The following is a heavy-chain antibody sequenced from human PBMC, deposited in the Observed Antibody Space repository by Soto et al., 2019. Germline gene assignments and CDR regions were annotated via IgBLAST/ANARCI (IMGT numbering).Heavy chain of an antibody. D-gene: IGHD6-13*01. J-gene: IGHJ4*02. V-gene: IGHV1-8*01. CDR2: MNPNSGNT. Sequence: QVQLVQSGAEVKKPGASVKVSCKASGYTFTSYDINWVRQATGQGLEWMGWMNPNSGNTGYAQKFQGRVTMSRNTSVVTGYMDLSCRGSDDTCVYECARGYARGYSGCWYRLGDWGQGTLVTVSS. CDR1: GYTFTSYD. CDR3: ARGYARGYSGCWYRLGD.